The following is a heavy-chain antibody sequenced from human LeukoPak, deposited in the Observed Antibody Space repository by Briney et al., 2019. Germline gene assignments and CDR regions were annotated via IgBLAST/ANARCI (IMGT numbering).Heavy chain of an antibody. V-gene: IGHV4-4*07. CDR1: RGSTRNYN. Sequence: PETLSLTRAVSRGSTRNYNWSWVRHPPGKGLERIGRIYSSGSTNYNPSVKSRVTMSVDTSKNQFSLELSTVTAADTAMYYCTKGGMSWYNWFDPWGQGTLVTVSS. D-gene: IGHD6-13*01. J-gene: IGHJ5*02. CDR3: TKGGMSWYNWFDP. CDR2: IYSSGST.